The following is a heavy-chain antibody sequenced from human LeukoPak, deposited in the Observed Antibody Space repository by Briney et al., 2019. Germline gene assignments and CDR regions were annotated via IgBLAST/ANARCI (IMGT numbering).Heavy chain of an antibody. CDR2: IYHSGNT. CDR3: ARAGYGDSDFDY. D-gene: IGHD4-17*01. J-gene: IGHJ4*02. V-gene: IGHV4-38-2*02. Sequence: PSETLSLTCTVSGYSISTSYYWGWIRQPPGKGLEWIGSIYHSGNTYYNPSLKSRVTISVDTSKNQFSLKLNSVTATDTAVYYCARAGYGDSDFDYWGQGTLVTVSS. CDR1: GYSISTSYY.